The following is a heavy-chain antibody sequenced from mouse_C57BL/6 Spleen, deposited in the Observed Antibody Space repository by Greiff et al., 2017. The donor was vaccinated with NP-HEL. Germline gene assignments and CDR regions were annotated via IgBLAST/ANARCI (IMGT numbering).Heavy chain of an antibody. CDR2: ISYDGSN. Sequence: EVKLQESGPGLVKPSQSLSLTCSVTGYSITSGYYWNWIRQFPGNKLEWMGYISYDGSNNYNPSLKNRISITRDTSKNQFFLKLNSVTTEDTATYYCAREETRDFAYWGQGTLVTVSA. J-gene: IGHJ3*01. CDR1: GYSITSGYY. CDR3: AREETRDFAY. D-gene: IGHD3-3*01. V-gene: IGHV3-6*01.